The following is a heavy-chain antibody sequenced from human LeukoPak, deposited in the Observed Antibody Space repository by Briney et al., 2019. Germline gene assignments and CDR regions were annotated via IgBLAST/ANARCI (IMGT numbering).Heavy chain of an antibody. CDR2: IIPIFGTA. V-gene: IGHV1-69*05. CDR3: ARNRGDIYDFWSGGFDY. Sequence: ASVKVSCKASGGTFSSYAISWVRQAPGQGLEWMGRIIPIFGTANYEQKFQGRVTITTDESTSTAYTELSSLRSEDTAVYYCARNRGDIYDFWSGGFDYWGQGTLVTVSS. J-gene: IGHJ4*02. CDR1: GGTFSSYA. D-gene: IGHD3-3*01.